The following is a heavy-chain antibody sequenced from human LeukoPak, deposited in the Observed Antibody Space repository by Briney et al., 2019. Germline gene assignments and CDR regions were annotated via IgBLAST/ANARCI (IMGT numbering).Heavy chain of an antibody. D-gene: IGHD2-15*01. J-gene: IGHJ3*02. CDR2: IYYSGST. Sequence: SETLSLACTVSGGSISSYYWSWIRQPPGKGLEWIGYIYYSGSTNYNPSLKSRVTISVDTSKNQFSLKLSSVTAADTAVYYCARHSIIGGTEYAFDIWGQGTMVTVSS. V-gene: IGHV4-59*08. CDR1: GGSISSYY. CDR3: ARHSIIGGTEYAFDI.